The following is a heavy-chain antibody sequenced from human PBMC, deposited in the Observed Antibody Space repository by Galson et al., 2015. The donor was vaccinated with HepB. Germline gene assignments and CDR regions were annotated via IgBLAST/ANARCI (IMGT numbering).Heavy chain of an antibody. CDR1: GFTFSNYY. Sequence: SLRLSCAASGFTFSNYYMSWVRQAPGKGLEWVSYISSSGGSTYYADSVKGRFTISRDNAKNSLYLQMNSLRAEDTAVYYCAREGPWGRVWYGGCYCSFDPWGQGTLVTVSS. CDR2: ISSSGGST. J-gene: IGHJ5*02. D-gene: IGHD3-16*01. CDR3: AREGPWGRVWYGGCYCSFDP. V-gene: IGHV3-11*01.